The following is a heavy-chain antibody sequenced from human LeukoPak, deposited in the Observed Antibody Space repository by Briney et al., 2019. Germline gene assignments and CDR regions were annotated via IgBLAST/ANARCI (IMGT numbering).Heavy chain of an antibody. V-gene: IGHV1-18*01. D-gene: IGHD3/OR15-3a*01. CDR1: GYTFTSYD. J-gene: IGHJ4*02. CDR2: INAYNGKT. Sequence: GASVKVSCKASGYTFTSYDINWVRQATGQGLEWMGWINAYNGKTDYAQKVQGRVTMTTDTSTSTAYMELRSLRSDDTAVYYCARDPPGLYYFDYWGQGTLVTVSS. CDR3: ARDPPGLYYFDY.